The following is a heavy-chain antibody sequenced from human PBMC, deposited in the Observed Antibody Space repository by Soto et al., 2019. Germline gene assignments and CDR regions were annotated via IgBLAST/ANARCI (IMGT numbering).Heavy chain of an antibody. V-gene: IGHV1-69*13. D-gene: IGHD6-19*01. J-gene: IGHJ4*02. CDR1: GGTFSSYA. CDR3: ARVPRYSSGWYYLDY. CDR2: IVPIFSTA. Sequence: GASVKVSCQASGGTFSSYAISWVRQAPGQGLEWMGGIVPIFSTANYAQKFQGRVTITADESTSTAYMELSSLRSEDTSVYYCARVPRYSSGWYYLDYWGQGTLVTVSS.